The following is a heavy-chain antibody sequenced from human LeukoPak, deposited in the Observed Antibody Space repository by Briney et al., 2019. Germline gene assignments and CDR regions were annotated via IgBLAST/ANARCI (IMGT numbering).Heavy chain of an antibody. V-gene: IGHV3-49*04. CDR1: RFTFSSDW. Sequence: GGSLRLSCAASRFTFSSDWMIWVRQAPWKGLEWVGIIRSKAYGGTTEYAASVKGRFTISRDDSKSIAYLQMNSLKTEDTAVYYCTRENYGSGSYLSPFDYWGQGTLVTVSS. D-gene: IGHD3-10*01. CDR3: TRENYGSGSYLSPFDY. CDR2: IRSKAYGGTT. J-gene: IGHJ4*02.